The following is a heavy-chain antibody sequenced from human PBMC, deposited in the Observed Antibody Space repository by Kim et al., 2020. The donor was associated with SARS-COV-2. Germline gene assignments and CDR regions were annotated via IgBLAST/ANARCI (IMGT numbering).Heavy chain of an antibody. CDR1: GDSVSSGGST. CDR2: SYYRSKWYS. J-gene: IGHJ4*02. D-gene: IGHD3-10*01. V-gene: IGHV6-1*01. CDR3: VREKDFGAVDY. Sequence: SQTLSLTCAISGDSVSSGGSTWTWIRQSPSRGLEWLGRSYYRSKWYSDYAVSVKSRITINPDTSRNQFSLQLTSVTPEDTAIYYCVREKDFGAVDYWGQG.